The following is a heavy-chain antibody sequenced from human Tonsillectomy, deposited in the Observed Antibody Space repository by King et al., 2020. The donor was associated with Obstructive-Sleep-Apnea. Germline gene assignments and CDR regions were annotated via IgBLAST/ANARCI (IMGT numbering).Heavy chain of an antibody. D-gene: IGHD6-19*01. CDR1: GFTFSSYG. J-gene: IGHJ4*02. Sequence: VQLVESGGGVVQPGRSLRLSCAASGFTFSSYGMHWVRQAPGKGLEGVAVISYDGSNKYYADSVKGRFTISRDNSKNTLYLQMNSLRAEDTAVYYCAKDRYSSGWDAFDYWGQGTLVTVSS. V-gene: IGHV3-30*18. CDR3: AKDRYSSGWDAFDY. CDR2: ISYDGSNK.